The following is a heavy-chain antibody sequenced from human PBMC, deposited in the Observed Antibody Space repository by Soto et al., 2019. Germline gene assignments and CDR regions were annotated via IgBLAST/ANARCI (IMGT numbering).Heavy chain of an antibody. Sequence: QVQLQESGPGLVKPSQTLSLTCTVSGXXXXXXXXXXXWXXXXXXXXXXXXGFIYHTGRTYYSPSLKSRVAISVXXXKNXXXXKLXSXTXXXTXXXYXARDPLYDYGDLSHVFDIWGQGTMVTVSS. V-gene: IGHV4-30-4*01. J-gene: IGHJ3*02. CDR1: GXXXXXXXXX. D-gene: IGHD4-17*01. CDR2: IYHTGRT. CDR3: ARDPLYDYGDLSHVFDI.